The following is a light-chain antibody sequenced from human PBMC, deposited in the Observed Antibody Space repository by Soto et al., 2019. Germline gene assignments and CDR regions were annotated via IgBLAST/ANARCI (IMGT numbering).Light chain of an antibody. Sequence: IVLTQSPVTLSLSPCEIVTLSCRASQSVSSNLAWYQQKPGQAPRLLIYGASTRATGIPARFSGSGSGTEFTLTISSLQSEDFAVYYCQQYNNWPWTFGQGTKVDIK. CDR3: QQYNNWPWT. V-gene: IGKV3-15*01. J-gene: IGKJ1*01. CDR1: QSVSSN. CDR2: GAS.